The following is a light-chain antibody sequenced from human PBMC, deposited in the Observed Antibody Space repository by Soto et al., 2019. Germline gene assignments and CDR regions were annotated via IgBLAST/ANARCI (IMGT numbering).Light chain of an antibody. Sequence: ETVLTQSPGTLSLSPGESATLSCRASQSVGGNYLAWYQQKPGQAPRLLIYGASTSAAGVPDRFSGSGSGTDFTLTISRLEPEDFAVYYCQQYGRSPALYTFGQGTKLGIK. V-gene: IGKV3-20*01. CDR2: GAS. CDR3: QQYGRSPALYT. J-gene: IGKJ2*01. CDR1: QSVGGNY.